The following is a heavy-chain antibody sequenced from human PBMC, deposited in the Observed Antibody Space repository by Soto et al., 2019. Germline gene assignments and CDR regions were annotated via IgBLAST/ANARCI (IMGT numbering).Heavy chain of an antibody. Sequence: QLQLQESGPGLVKPSETLSLTCTVSGGSISSSSYYWGWIRQPPGKGLEWIGSIYYSGSTYYNPSLKSRVTLSVDTSKNQFSLKLSSVTAADTAVYYCARHGRKAAAGYNWFDPWGQGTLVTVSS. CDR3: ARHGRKAAAGYNWFDP. V-gene: IGHV4-39*01. D-gene: IGHD6-13*01. J-gene: IGHJ5*02. CDR1: GGSISSSSYY. CDR2: IYYSGST.